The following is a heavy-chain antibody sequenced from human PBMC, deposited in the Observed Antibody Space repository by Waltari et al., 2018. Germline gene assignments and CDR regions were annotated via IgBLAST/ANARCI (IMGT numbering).Heavy chain of an antibody. D-gene: IGHD2-8*02. CDR1: GFTFSSSG. CDR3: ASCTGGNCYYYGFDV. CDR2: KSSYGSRK. V-gene: IGHV3-30*03. Sequence: QVQLVESGGGVVQPGRSLRLSCAASGFTFSSSGMHWVRQTPGRGLEGVAVKSSYGSRKSYAESVKGRFSISRDNSKNSLSLEMNSLRPEDTAVYYCASCTGGNCYYYGFDVWGQGTTVTVSS. J-gene: IGHJ6*02.